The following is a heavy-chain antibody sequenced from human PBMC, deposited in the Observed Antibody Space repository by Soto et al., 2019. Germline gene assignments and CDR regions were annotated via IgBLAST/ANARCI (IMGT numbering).Heavy chain of an antibody. Sequence: PGGSLRLSCAASGFTFNNYAMSWVRRAPGKGLEWVSVISGSAGSTYYAGSVKGRFTISRDNSKNTLYLQMNSLRAEDTAVYYCARVGGGYSSSWYVYYYYGMDVWGQGTTVTVSS. J-gene: IGHJ6*02. V-gene: IGHV3-23*01. CDR3: ARVGGGYSSSWYVYYYYGMDV. CDR2: ISGSAGST. CDR1: GFTFNNYA. D-gene: IGHD6-13*01.